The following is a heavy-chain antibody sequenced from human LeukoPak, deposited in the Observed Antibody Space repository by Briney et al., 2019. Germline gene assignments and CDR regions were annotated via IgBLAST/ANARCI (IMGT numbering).Heavy chain of an antibody. Sequence: GGSLGLSCSASGFTFKNYGMSWVRQAPGKGLEWVSAISGSGGNTSYADSVKGRFTFSRDNSKNTIFLQMNSLRVEDTAVYYCAKEAYYDLWSGHYKGGLDSWGPGTPVTVSS. D-gene: IGHD3-3*01. CDR3: AKEAYYDLWSGHYKGGLDS. CDR2: ISGSGGNT. CDR1: GFTFKNYG. J-gene: IGHJ4*02. V-gene: IGHV3-23*01.